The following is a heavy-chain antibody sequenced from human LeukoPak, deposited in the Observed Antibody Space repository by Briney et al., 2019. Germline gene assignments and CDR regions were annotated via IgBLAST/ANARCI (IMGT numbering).Heavy chain of an antibody. CDR2: IWYDGSNK. J-gene: IGHJ4*02. D-gene: IGHD3-22*01. CDR1: GXTFSSYG. V-gene: IGHV3-33*01. Sequence: GGSLRLSCAASGXTFSSYGMHWVRQAPGKGLEWVAVIWYDGSNKYYADSVKGRFTISRDNSKNTLYLQMNSLRAEDTAVYYCAREGYYDSSGYNTGIYFDYWGQGTLVTVSS. CDR3: AREGYYDSSGYNTGIYFDY.